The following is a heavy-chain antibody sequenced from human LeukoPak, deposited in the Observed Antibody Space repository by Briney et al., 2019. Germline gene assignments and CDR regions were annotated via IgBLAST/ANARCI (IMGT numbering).Heavy chain of an antibody. Sequence: SETLSLTCAVYGGSCSGYYWSWIRQPPGKGLEWIGYIYYSGSTKYNPSLKSRVTISVDTSKNQFSLKVSSVTAADTAVYYCASSTVTDTGFDYWGQGTLVTVSS. D-gene: IGHD4-11*01. CDR1: GGSCSGYY. CDR3: ASSTVTDTGFDY. V-gene: IGHV4-59*01. CDR2: IYYSGST. J-gene: IGHJ4*02.